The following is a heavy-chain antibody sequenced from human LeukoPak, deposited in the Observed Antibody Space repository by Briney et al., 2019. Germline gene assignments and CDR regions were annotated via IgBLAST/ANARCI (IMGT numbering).Heavy chain of an antibody. V-gene: IGHV1-2*02. D-gene: IGHD3-10*01. Sequence: GASVTVSCKASGYTFTGYYMHWVRQAPGQGLEWMGWINPNSGGTNYAQKFQGRVTMTRDTSISTAYMELSRLRSDDTAVYYCARFRAVIDYLIDYWGQGTLVTVSS. CDR2: INPNSGGT. J-gene: IGHJ4*02. CDR3: ARFRAVIDYLIDY. CDR1: GYTFTGYY.